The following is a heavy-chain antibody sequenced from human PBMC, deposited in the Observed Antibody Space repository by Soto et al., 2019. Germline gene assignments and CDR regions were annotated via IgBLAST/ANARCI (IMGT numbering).Heavy chain of an antibody. J-gene: IGHJ4*02. CDR1: GYSFTSYW. CDR2: IYPGDSDT. CDR3: ARHFDILTGYYNYIDY. V-gene: IGHV5-51*01. Sequence: GXSLKISCKGSGYSFTSYWIGWVRQMPGKGLEWMGIIYPGDSDTRYSPSFQGQVTISADKSISTAYLQWSSLKASDTAMYYCARHFDILTGYYNYIDYWGQGTLVPVSS. D-gene: IGHD3-9*01.